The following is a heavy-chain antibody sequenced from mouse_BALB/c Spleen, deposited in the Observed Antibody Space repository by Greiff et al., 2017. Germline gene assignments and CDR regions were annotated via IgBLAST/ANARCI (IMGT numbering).Heavy chain of an antibody. CDR1: GYSITSDYA. V-gene: IGHV3-2*02. J-gene: IGHJ2*01. CDR2: ISYSGST. Sequence: VQLQQSGPGLVKPSQSLSLTCTVTGYSITSDYAWNWIRQFPGNKLEWMGYISYSGSTSYNPSLKSRISITRDTSKNQFFLQLNSVTTEDTATYYCARAMDDYRYYFDYWGQGTTLTVSS. D-gene: IGHD2-4*01. CDR3: ARAMDDYRYYFDY.